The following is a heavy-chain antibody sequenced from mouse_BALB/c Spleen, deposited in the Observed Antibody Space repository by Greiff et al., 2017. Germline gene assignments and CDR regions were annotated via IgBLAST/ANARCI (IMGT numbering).Heavy chain of an antibody. CDR3: AREGLLRWFDY. Sequence: EVKLMESGGGLVKPGGSLKLSCAASGFTFSSYAMSWVRQSPEKRLEWVAEISSGGSYTYYPDTVTGRFTISRDNAKNTLYLEMSSLRSEDTAMYYCAREGLLRWFDYWGQGTTLTVSS. V-gene: IGHV5-9-4*01. CDR2: ISSGGSYT. D-gene: IGHD2-3*01. CDR1: GFTFSSYA. J-gene: IGHJ2*01.